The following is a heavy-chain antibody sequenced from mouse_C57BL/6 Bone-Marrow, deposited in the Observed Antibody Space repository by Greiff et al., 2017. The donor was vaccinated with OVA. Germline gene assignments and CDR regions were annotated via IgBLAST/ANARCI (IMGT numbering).Heavy chain of an antibody. Sequence: EVQLQQSGPELVKPGASVKISCKASGYTFTDYYMNWVKQSHGKSLEWIGDINPNNGGTSYNQKFKGKATLTVDKSSSTAYMELRSLTSEDSAVYYCASPLMYYYGSSYWYVDVWGTGTTVTVSS. CDR3: ASPLMYYYGSSYWYVDV. CDR1: GYTFTDYY. CDR2: INPNNGGT. D-gene: IGHD1-1*01. V-gene: IGHV1-26*01. J-gene: IGHJ1*03.